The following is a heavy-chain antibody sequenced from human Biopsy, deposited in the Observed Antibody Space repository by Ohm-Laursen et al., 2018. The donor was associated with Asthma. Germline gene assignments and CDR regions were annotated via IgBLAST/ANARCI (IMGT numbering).Heavy chain of an antibody. CDR2: ISFDGSNK. CDR1: GFTFSNYG. CDR3: ARGDSSGWSHYYFDY. D-gene: IGHD6-19*01. V-gene: IGHV3-30*03. Sequence: RSLRLSCAASGFTFSNYGMHWVRQAPGKGLEWVAVISFDGSNKDFADSVKGRFTISRDNSKNTMYLEMNSLRVEDTAVYYCARGDSSGWSHYYFDYWGQGTLVTVSS. J-gene: IGHJ4*02.